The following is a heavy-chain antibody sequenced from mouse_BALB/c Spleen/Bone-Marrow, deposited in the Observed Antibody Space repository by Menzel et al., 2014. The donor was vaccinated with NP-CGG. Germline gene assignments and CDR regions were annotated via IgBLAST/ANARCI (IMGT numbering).Heavy chain of an antibody. D-gene: IGHD1-2*01. CDR2: INPDSRTI. CDR3: ARPGYYGYQDI. Sequence: EVKLVESGGGLVQPGGSLKLSCAASGFVFSRYWMTWVRQAPGKGLEWIGEINPDSRTINYTPSLKDKFIISRDNAKNTLYLQMSKVRSEDTALYYCARPGYYGYQDIWGAGTTVTVSS. CDR1: GFVFSRYW. J-gene: IGHJ1*01. V-gene: IGHV4-1*02.